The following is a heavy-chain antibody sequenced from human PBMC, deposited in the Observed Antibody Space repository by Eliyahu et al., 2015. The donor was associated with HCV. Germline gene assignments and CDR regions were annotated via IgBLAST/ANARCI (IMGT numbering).Heavy chain of an antibody. CDR1: GFTFDNFA. CDR3: AKALFYGSGNALNNALEV. J-gene: IGHJ3*01. V-gene: IGHV3-9*01. D-gene: IGHD3-10*01. Sequence: EEQLVESGGGLVQPGRSLRLSCVGSGFTFDNFAMHWVRQVPGKGLGWVSSINWNSGRREYADSVKGRFTVSRDNAKKSLYLEMNSLKTDDTALYYCAKALFYGSGNALNNALEVWGQGTTVTVSS. CDR2: INWNSGRR.